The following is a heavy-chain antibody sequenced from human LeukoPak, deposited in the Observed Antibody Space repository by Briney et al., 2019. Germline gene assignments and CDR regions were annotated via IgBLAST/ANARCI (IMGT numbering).Heavy chain of an antibody. CDR1: GFTVSSNY. Sequence: GGSLRLSCAASGFTVSSNYMSWVRQAPGKGLEWVAVISYDGSNKYYADSVKGRFTISRDNAKNTLYLQMNSLRAGDTAVYYCASTPNGVAAIYFDYWGQGTLVTVSS. CDR2: ISYDGSNK. J-gene: IGHJ4*02. D-gene: IGHD2-15*01. V-gene: IGHV3-30*03. CDR3: ASTPNGVAAIYFDY.